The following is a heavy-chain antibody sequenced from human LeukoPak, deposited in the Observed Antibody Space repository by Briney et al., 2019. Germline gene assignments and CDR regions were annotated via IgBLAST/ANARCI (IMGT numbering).Heavy chain of an antibody. CDR2: ISSSSSYI. V-gene: IGHV3-21*01. CDR3: ARDSSLDY. J-gene: IGHJ4*02. CDR1: GFTFSDYY. Sequence: PGGSLRLSCAASGFTFSDYYMNWVRQAPGKGLEWVSSISSSSSYIYYADSVKGRFSISRDNAKNSLYLQTNSLRAEDTAVYYCARDSSLDYWGQGTLVTVSS.